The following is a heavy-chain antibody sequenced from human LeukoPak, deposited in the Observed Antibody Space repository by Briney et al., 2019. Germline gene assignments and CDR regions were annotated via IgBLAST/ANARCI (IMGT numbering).Heavy chain of an antibody. V-gene: IGHV1-69*13. CDR1: GGTFSSYA. CDR3: ARGGITMVRGVMTRLYYFDY. J-gene: IGHJ4*02. Sequence: ASVKVSCKASGGTFSSYAISWVRQAPGQGLEWMGGIIPIFGTANYAQKFQGRVTITADESTSTAYMELSSLRSEDTAVYYCARGGITMVRGVMTRLYYFDYWGQGTLVTVSS. CDR2: IIPIFGTA. D-gene: IGHD3-10*01.